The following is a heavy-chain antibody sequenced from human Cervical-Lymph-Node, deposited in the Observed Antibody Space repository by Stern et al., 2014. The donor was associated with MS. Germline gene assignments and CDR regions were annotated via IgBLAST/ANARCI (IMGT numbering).Heavy chain of an antibody. CDR1: GYPFPAYG. Sequence: VQLVQSGAEVKKPGASVKVSCKASGYPFPAYGINWVRQAPGQGLEWLGGIDPYKGHTSYAQNLQDRVSLTSDTSTGTAYMELRSLKSDDAAVYYCARGVRTLDFLIRVRKDGFDIWGQGTMVTVSS. D-gene: IGHD2/OR15-2a*01. J-gene: IGHJ3*02. V-gene: IGHV1-18*04. CDR2: IDPYKGHT. CDR3: ARGVRTLDFLIRVRKDGFDI.